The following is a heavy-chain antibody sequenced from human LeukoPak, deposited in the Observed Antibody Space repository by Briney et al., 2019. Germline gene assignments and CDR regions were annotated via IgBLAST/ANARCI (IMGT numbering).Heavy chain of an antibody. CDR1: GGSINRYF. CDR2: TSYSGSS. V-gene: IGHV4-59*08. D-gene: IGHD1-26*01. Sequence: PLETLSLTCIVSGGSINRYFWSWIRQPPGKGLEWIGYTSYSGSSNYNPSLKSRVAMSLATSKHQFPLQLNSVTAADTALYYCARHEAGSQDEDGLSYYYGVDVWGQGTTVTVSS. CDR3: ARHEAGSQDEDGLSYYYGVDV. J-gene: IGHJ6*02.